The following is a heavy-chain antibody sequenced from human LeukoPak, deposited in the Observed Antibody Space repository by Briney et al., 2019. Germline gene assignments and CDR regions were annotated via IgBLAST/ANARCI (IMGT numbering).Heavy chain of an antibody. D-gene: IGHD6-13*01. CDR3: VRDHPAAGLIFDY. Sequence: GGSLRLPCAASGFTFSSHWMSWVRQTPGKGLEWVANINQDGSEKYYVDSVKGRFTISRDNAKNSLYLQVNSLRAEDTAVYYCVRDHPAAGLIFDYWAREPWSPSPQ. CDR2: INQDGSEK. V-gene: IGHV3-7*03. CDR1: GFTFSSHW. J-gene: IGHJ4*02.